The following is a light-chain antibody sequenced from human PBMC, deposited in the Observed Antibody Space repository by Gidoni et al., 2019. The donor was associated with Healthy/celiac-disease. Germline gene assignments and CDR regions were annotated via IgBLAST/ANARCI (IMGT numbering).Light chain of an antibody. CDR1: SGSVSSSSY. CDR3: ALYMGGGIWV. J-gene: IGLJ3*02. CDR2: NTN. Sequence: QPLVTQAPSFSVSPGGPVTLTCGLSSGSVSSSSYPSWYQQTPGQAPRTILFNTNSRSSGVPDRFSGSMFGNKAALTITGAQADDECDYYCALYMGGGIWVFGGGTKLTVL. V-gene: IGLV8-61*01.